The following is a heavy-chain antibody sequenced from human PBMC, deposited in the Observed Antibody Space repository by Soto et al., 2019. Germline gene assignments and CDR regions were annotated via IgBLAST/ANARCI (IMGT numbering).Heavy chain of an antibody. Sequence: GGSLRLSCAASGFTFSSYAMHWVRQAPGKGLEWVAVISYDGSNKYYAGSVKGRFTISRDNSKNTLYLQMNSLRAEDTAVYYCAREYSSGWYVYFDYWGQGTLVTVSS. CDR2: ISYDGSNK. V-gene: IGHV3-30-3*01. CDR3: AREYSSGWYVYFDY. D-gene: IGHD6-19*01. J-gene: IGHJ4*02. CDR1: GFTFSSYA.